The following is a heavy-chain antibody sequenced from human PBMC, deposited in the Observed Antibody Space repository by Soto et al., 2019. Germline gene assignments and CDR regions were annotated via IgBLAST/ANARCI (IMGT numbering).Heavy chain of an antibody. CDR2: ISYDGRNK. V-gene: IGHV3-30*18. CDR1: GFTFSNYG. D-gene: IGHD2-15*01. J-gene: IGHJ6*02. CDR3: AKDGWYCSGGSCYGMDV. Sequence: QVQLVESGGGVVQPGRSLRLSCAASGFTFSNYGMHWVRQAPGKGLEWVAVISYDGRNKDYADSVKGRCTISRDNSKNPLYLQMNMLRAGDKAVYYCAKDGWYCSGGSCYGMDVWGQGTTVTVSS.